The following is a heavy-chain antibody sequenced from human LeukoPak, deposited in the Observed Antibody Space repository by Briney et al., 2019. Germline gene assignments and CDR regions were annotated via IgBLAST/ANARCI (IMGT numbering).Heavy chain of an antibody. CDR3: ARAGRGDNYYHNIDV. V-gene: IGHV4-31*03. Sequence: PSQTLSLTCTVSGGSINVGGTYWSWIRQHPGKGLEWIGYIYHRGYIYYNPSPESRFIMSLDASENQFSLTTNSVTAADTAVYFCARAGRGDNYYHNIDVWGRGTTVTVSS. CDR1: GGSINVGGTY. CDR2: IYHRGYI. D-gene: IGHD3-10*01. J-gene: IGHJ6*03.